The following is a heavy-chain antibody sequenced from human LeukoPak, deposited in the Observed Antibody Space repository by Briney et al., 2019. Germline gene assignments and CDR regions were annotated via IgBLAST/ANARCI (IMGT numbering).Heavy chain of an antibody. CDR1: GGTFSSYA. Sequence: ASVKVSCKASGGTFSSYAISWVRQAPGQGLEWMGGIIPIFGTANYAQKFQGRVTITTDESTSTAYMELSSLRSEDTAVYYCARDLSPRWFDPWAREPWSPSPQ. D-gene: IGHD5/OR15-5a*01. J-gene: IGHJ5*02. V-gene: IGHV1-69*05. CDR2: IIPIFGTA. CDR3: ARDLSPRWFDP.